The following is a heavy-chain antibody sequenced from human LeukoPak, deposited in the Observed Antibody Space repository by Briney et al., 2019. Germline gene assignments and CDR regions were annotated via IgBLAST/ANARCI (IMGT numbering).Heavy chain of an antibody. CDR2: IDPSDSET. J-gene: IGHJ5*02. Sequence: GESLKISCKGSGYSFTKYWIGWVRQMPGKGLEWMGNIDPSDSETRHSPSFQGQVTISADKSISTAYLQWSSLKASDTAMYYCARLALGSSSWWDNWFDPWGQGTLVTVSS. V-gene: IGHV5-51*01. CDR1: GYSFTKYW. CDR3: ARLALGSSSWWDNWFDP. D-gene: IGHD6-13*01.